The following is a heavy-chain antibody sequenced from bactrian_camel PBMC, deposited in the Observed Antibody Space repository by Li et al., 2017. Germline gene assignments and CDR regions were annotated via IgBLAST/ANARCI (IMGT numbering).Heavy chain of an antibody. CDR1: GYSSYYCL. CDR3: AEGRGSRGEHCYSLNY. Sequence: QVQLVESGGGSVQAGGSLRLSCAASGYSSYYCLGWFRQPPGKEREWVARMNTRYGVTAYAGSVKGRFTIPQDSARNTVYLQMNNLQPEDTATYYCAEGRGSRGEHCYSLNYWGQGTQVTVS. V-gene: IGHV3S63*01. CDR2: MNTRYGVT. D-gene: IGHD6*01. J-gene: IGHJ4*01.